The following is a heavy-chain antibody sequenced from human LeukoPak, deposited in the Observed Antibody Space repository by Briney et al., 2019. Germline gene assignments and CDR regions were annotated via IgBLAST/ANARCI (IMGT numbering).Heavy chain of an antibody. CDR2: ILLDGNNK. D-gene: IGHD3-10*01. CDR1: GFTFSSYA. J-gene: IGHJ4*02. Sequence: GGSLRLSCAASGFTFSSYAMHWVRQAPGKGLEWLAHILLDGNNKYIGDSVKGRFTISRDNSKNTLYLQMNSLRAEDTAIYYCARDKGKGAYFDYWGLGTLVTVSS. CDR3: ARDKGKGAYFDY. V-gene: IGHV3-30*04.